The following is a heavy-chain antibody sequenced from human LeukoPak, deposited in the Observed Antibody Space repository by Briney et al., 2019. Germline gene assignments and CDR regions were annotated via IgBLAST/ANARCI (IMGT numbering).Heavy chain of an antibody. Sequence: GGSLRLSCAASGFTFSSYAMSWVRQAPGKGLEWVSAISGSGGSTYYADSVKGRFTISRDNSKNTLYLQMNSLRAEDTAVYYCAKDPYNWNYFTVSDPWGQGTLVTVSS. V-gene: IGHV3-23*01. CDR2: ISGSGGST. J-gene: IGHJ5*02. D-gene: IGHD1-7*01. CDR1: GFTFSSYA. CDR3: AKDPYNWNYFTVSDP.